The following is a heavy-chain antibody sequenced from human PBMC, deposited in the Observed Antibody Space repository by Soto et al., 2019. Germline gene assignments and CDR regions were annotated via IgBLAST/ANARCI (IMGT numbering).Heavy chain of an antibody. CDR3: ARRGSGGIAVAGTSFDY. J-gene: IGHJ4*02. CDR2: IYYSGST. D-gene: IGHD6-19*01. Sequence: QLQLQESGPGLVKPSETLSLTCTVSGGSISSSSYYWGWIRQPPGKGLEWIGTIYYSGSTYYNPSLTSRVTISVDTSKNQFSLKLSSVTAADPAVYYCARRGSGGIAVAGTSFDYWGQGTLVTVSS. CDR1: GGSISSSSYY. V-gene: IGHV4-39*01.